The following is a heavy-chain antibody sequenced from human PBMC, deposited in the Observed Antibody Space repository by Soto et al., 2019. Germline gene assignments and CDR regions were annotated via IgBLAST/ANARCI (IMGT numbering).Heavy chain of an antibody. CDR3: SRWYYYGSGTYALDS. V-gene: IGHV4-59*01. CDR1: GASISDYY. Sequence: QVQLQESGPGLVNPSQTLSLTCTVSGASISDYYWSWIRQPPGKGLEWAGYMLYRGSTNYNPSLKSRVTVSVDMSKNQFSLNMSSVTAADTGVYYWSRWYYYGSGTYALDSWGQGTLVTVSS. CDR2: MLYRGST. D-gene: IGHD3-10*01. J-gene: IGHJ4*02.